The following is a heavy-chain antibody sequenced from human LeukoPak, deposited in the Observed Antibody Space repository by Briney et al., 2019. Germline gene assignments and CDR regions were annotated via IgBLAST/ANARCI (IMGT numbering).Heavy chain of an antibody. D-gene: IGHD3-16*01. V-gene: IGHV1-2*02. CDR2: INPNSGGT. CDR1: GGTFSSYA. Sequence: ASVKVSCKASGGTFSSYAISWVRQAPGQGLEGMGWINPNSGGTNYAQKFQGRVTMTRDTSISTAYMELSRLRSDDTAVYYCARVRYRLAETYIDYWGQGTLVTVSS. CDR3: ARVRYRLAETYIDY. J-gene: IGHJ4*02.